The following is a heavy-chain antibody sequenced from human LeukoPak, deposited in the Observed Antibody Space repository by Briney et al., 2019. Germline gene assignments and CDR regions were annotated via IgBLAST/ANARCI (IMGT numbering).Heavy chain of an antibody. CDR3: ARAPVTTARWFDP. Sequence: SETLSLTCAVSGGSISSSNWWSWVRQPPGKGLEWIGEIYHSGSTNYNPSLKSQVTISVDRSKNQFSLKFYSVTAADTAVYYCARAPVTTARWFDPWGQGTLVTVSS. CDR1: GGSISSSNW. CDR2: IYHSGST. V-gene: IGHV4-4*02. J-gene: IGHJ5*02. D-gene: IGHD4-17*01.